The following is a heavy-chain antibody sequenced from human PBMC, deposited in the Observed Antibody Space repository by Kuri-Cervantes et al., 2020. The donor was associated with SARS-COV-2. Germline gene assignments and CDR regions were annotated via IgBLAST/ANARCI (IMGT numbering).Heavy chain of an antibody. J-gene: IGHJ4*01. V-gene: IGHV4-59*01. CDR2: IYYDGST. CDR3: ARASTSFDD. Sequence: SETLSLTCTVSGGSISSYYWSWIRQPPGKGLEWIGHIYYDGSTNNKTSLKGRVTISLDTSKNQFSLKVDSVTAADTAVYYCARASTSFDDWGHGTLVTVSS. CDR1: GGSISSYY.